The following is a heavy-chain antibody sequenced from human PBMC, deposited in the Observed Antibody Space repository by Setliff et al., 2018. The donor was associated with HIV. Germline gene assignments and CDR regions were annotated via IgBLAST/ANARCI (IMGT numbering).Heavy chain of an antibody. V-gene: IGHV4-34*09. J-gene: IGHJ2*01. CDR2: IFYSGST. CDR1: GGSFNDYY. CDR3: AAGGGYSYGFYWHFDL. D-gene: IGHD5-18*01. Sequence: PSETLSLTCAVYGGSFNDYYWSWIRQPPGEGLEWIGNIFYSGSTYYNPSLKSRGTISLDTSKNQFSLKLSSVTAADTAVYYCAAGGGYSYGFYWHFDLWGRGTLVTVSS.